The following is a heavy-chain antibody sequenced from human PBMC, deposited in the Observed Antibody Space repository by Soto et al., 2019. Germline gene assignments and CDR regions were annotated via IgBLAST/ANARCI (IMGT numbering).Heavy chain of an antibody. V-gene: IGHV1-3*01. Sequence: ASVKVSCKASGYTFTSYAIHWVRKAPGQRLEWMGWINAGNGNTKYSQKFQGRVTITRDTSASTAYMDLSSLRSEDTAVFYCARLAGYCSGTNCYGYYGMDVWGQGTTVTVSS. CDR3: ARLAGYCSGTNCYGYYGMDV. CDR1: GYTFTSYA. CDR2: INAGNGNT. D-gene: IGHD2-2*01. J-gene: IGHJ6*02.